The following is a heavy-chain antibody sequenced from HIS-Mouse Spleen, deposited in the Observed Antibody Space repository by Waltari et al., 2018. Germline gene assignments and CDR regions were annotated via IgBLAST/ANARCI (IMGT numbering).Heavy chain of an antibody. CDR1: GGSISSSSYY. CDR3: AREIPYSSSWYDWYFDL. D-gene: IGHD6-13*01. V-gene: IGHV4-39*07. J-gene: IGHJ2*01. Sequence: QLQLQESGPGLVKPSETLSLTCTVSGGSISSSSYYWGWIRQPPGKGLGWIGSIYYIGSTSYTPSLRGRVPLSVDTSKNQFALKLSSVTAADTAVYYCAREIPYSSSWYDWYFDLWGRGTLVTVSS. CDR2: IYYIGST.